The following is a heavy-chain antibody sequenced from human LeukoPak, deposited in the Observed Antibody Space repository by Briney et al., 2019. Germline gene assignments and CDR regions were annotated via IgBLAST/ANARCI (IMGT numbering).Heavy chain of an antibody. V-gene: IGHV3-15*01. CDR3: TTEYRDSSCWYGAIDI. D-gene: IGHD6-19*01. CDR1: GFISTNAW. Sequence: GGSLRLSCAASGFISTNAWMSWVRQAPGKGLEWVGRIKSKTDGGATDFAAPVKGRFTISRDDSKNTLYLQMNSLKIEDTAVYYCTTEYRDSSCWYGAIDIWVQGTMVTVSS. J-gene: IGHJ3*02. CDR2: IKSKTDGGAT.